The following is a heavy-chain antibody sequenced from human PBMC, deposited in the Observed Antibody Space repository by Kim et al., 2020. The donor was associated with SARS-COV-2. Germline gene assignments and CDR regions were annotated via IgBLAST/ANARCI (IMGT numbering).Heavy chain of an antibody. CDR3: ARGGGFGELIPPYFDY. CDR1: GFTFSDYY. CDR2: ISCSGSTI. J-gene: IGHJ4*02. D-gene: IGHD3-10*01. Sequence: GGSLRLSCAASGFTFSDYYMSWIRQAPGKGLEWVSYISCSGSTIYYADSVKGRFTISRDNAKNSLYLQMNSLRAEDEAVYYCARGGGFGELIPPYFDYWSQGTLVTVSS. V-gene: IGHV3-11*04.